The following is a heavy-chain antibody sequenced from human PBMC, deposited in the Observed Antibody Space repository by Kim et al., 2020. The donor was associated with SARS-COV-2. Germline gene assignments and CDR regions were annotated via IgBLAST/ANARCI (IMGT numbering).Heavy chain of an antibody. CDR3: ASITDYGDPRFGY. J-gene: IGHJ4*02. Sequence: YAQRFTGGVTITADKSTSTAYMELSSLRSEDTAVYYCASITDYGDPRFGYWGQGTLVTVSS. D-gene: IGHD4-17*01. V-gene: IGHV1-69*02.